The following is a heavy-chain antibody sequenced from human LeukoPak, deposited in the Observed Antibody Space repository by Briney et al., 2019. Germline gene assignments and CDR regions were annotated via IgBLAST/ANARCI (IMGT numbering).Heavy chain of an antibody. Sequence: ASVKVSCKVSGYTLTELSIHWVRQAPGKGLEWMGAFDPEDDKRLYAQKLQGRVTMTEDTSAGTDYMELRSLSSQDSAVYYCATWTITLAGTISAWGQGTRVTVSS. CDR1: GYTLTELS. V-gene: IGHV1-24*01. CDR3: ATWTITLAGTISA. D-gene: IGHD6-19*01. J-gene: IGHJ4*02. CDR2: FDPEDDKR.